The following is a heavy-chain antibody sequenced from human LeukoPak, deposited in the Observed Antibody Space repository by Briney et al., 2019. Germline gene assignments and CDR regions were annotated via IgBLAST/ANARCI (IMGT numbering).Heavy chain of an antibody. J-gene: IGHJ4*02. CDR3: ARRNIAATYYFDY. CDR1: GFTFSSYS. V-gene: IGHV3-21*04. D-gene: IGHD2-15*01. CDR2: ISSSSSYI. Sequence: GGSLRLSCAASGFTFSSYSMNWVRQAPGKGLEWVSSISSSSSYIYYADSVKGRFTISRDNAKNSLFLQMNSLTAEDTAIYYCARRNIAATYYFDYWGQGTLVTVSS.